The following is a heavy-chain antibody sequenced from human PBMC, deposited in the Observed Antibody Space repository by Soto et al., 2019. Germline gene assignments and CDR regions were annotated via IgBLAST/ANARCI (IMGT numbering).Heavy chain of an antibody. CDR3: AGLALHDWSYLANGEAFDC. D-gene: IGHD1-26*01. J-gene: IGHJ3*01. CDR2: IIPIFGTA. V-gene: IGHV1-69*01. Sequence: QVQLVQSGAEVKKPGSSVKVSCKASGGTFSSYAISWVRQAPGQGLEWMGGIIPIFGTANYAQKFQGRVTITADESTSPAYMELSSLRFEEKAVYYCAGLALHDWSYLANGEAFDCWGQGTKVT. CDR1: GGTFSSYA.